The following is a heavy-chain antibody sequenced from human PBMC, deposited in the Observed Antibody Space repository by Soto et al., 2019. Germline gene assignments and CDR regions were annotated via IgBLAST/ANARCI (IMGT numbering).Heavy chain of an antibody. D-gene: IGHD6-25*01. CDR3: VRQGPATMWA. CDR2: ISHSGAT. J-gene: IGHJ5*02. CDR1: GGSISSSTYH. Sequence: QLQLQESGPGLVKTSETLSLTCTVYGGSISSSTYHCGWIRQPPGRGLEWLGTISHSGATYYNSSLESRVTISVDTSMNQFSLRLGYVTAADRAVYYCVRQGPATMWAWGQGGLVTVSS. V-gene: IGHV4-39*01.